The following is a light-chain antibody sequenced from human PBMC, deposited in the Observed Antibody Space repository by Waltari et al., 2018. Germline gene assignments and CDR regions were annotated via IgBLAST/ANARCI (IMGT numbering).Light chain of an antibody. Sequence: DIQMTQSPSSLSASVGASVTITCRASQGISNSLAWYQQKPGKAPKLLLYAASRLESGVPSRFSGSGSGTDYTLTISSLQPEDFATYYCQQYYSTPHTFGQGTKLEIK. V-gene: IGKV1-NL1*01. CDR1: QGISNS. CDR3: QQYYSTPHT. J-gene: IGKJ2*01. CDR2: AAS.